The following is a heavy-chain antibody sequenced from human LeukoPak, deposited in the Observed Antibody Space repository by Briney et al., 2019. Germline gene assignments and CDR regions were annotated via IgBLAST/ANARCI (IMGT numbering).Heavy chain of an antibody. V-gene: IGHV4-61*02. Sequence: SETLSLTCTGSGGSISSGSYYWSWIRQPAGKGLEWIGRIYTSGSTNYNPSLKSRVTISVDTSKNQFSLKLSSATAADTAVYYCTRGAGWLIDYWGQGILVTVSS. D-gene: IGHD3-16*01. CDR1: GGSISSGSYY. CDR2: IYTSGST. CDR3: TRGAGWLIDY. J-gene: IGHJ4*02.